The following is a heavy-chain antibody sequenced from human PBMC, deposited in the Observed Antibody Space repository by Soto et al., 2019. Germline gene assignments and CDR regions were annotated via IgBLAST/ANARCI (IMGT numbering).Heavy chain of an antibody. Sequence: QVQLVESGGGVVQLGRSLRLSCAAAGFTFSNYGMHWVRQAPGKGLEWVAIISYDGNNKDYADSVNGRFTISRGNSKNTLYLHMKSLRAADTAVYYCAQALRLRLTTTLFDYWGPGDLVTVS. CDR1: GFTFSNYG. CDR3: AQALRLRLTTTLFDY. CDR2: ISYDGNNK. J-gene: IGHJ4*02. D-gene: IGHD3-3*01. V-gene: IGHV3-30*18.